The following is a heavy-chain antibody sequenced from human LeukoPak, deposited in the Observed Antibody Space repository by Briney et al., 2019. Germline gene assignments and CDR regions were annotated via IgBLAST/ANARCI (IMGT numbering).Heavy chain of an antibody. CDR2: VFSDGTYK. CDR3: AKGPLYYYGDNAWFGP. CDR1: GFTFSSYY. Sequence: GGSLTLSCAASGFTFSSYYMHWVRQAPGKGLEWVAVVFSDGTYKYYADSVKGRFTISRDNSKNMLFLQMNSLRAEDTAVYYCAKGPLYYYGDNAWFGPWGQGTLVTVSS. J-gene: IGHJ5*02. V-gene: IGHV3-30*18. D-gene: IGHD4-17*01.